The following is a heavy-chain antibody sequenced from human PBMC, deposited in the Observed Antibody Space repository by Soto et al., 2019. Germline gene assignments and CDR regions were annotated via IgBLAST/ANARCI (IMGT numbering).Heavy chain of an antibody. V-gene: IGHV4-59*01. J-gene: IGHJ6*02. CDR3: ARDLNGLDV. Sequence: WTWIRQPPGKGLEHIGYIYNTENTNYNPSLESRVTISVDMSKNQFSLKLSSVTAADTAVYFCARDLNGLDVWGQGTTVTVSS. CDR2: IYNTENT.